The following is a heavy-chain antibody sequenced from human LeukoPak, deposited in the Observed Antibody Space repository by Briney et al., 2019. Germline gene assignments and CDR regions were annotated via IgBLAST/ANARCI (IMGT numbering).Heavy chain of an antibody. V-gene: IGHV3-9*01. Sequence: GGSLRLSCAASGFNFDDYAMHWVRQAPGKGLEWVSGISWNTNTIGYVDSVKGRFTISRDISQNTLYLQMNSLRAADTAVYYCARAAHRGFSFDYWGQGTLVTVSS. CDR1: GFNFDDYA. CDR3: ARAAHRGFSFDY. J-gene: IGHJ4*02. CDR2: ISWNTNTI. D-gene: IGHD3-10*01.